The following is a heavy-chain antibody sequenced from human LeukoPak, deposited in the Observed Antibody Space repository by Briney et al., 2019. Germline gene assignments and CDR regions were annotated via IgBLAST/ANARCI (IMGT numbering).Heavy chain of an antibody. J-gene: IGHJ6*03. V-gene: IGHV1-69*05. D-gene: IGHD6-6*01. CDR2: IIPIFGTA. Sequence: AAVKVSCKASGGTFTSYAISWVRQAPGQGHEWMGGIIPIFGTANYAQKFQGRVTITTDEYTSTAYMELIRLRSEDTAVYYCARCIAARSDVYYYYYMDVGGKGTTVTVSS. CDR1: GGTFTSYA. CDR3: ARCIAARSDVYYYYYMDV.